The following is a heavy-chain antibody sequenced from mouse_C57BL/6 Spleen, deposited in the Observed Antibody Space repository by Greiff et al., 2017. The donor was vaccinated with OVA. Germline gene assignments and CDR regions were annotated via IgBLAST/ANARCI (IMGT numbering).Heavy chain of an antibody. V-gene: IGHV1-26*01. CDR3: ARRPIYYDYDGGFAY. Sequence: VQLQQSGPELVKPGASVKISCKASGYTFTDYYMNWVKQSHGKSLEWIGDINPNNGGTSYNQKFKGKATLTVDKSSSTAYMELRSLTSEDSAVYYCARRPIYYDYDGGFAYWGQGTLVTVSA. J-gene: IGHJ3*01. CDR1: GYTFTDYY. CDR2: INPNNGGT. D-gene: IGHD2-4*01.